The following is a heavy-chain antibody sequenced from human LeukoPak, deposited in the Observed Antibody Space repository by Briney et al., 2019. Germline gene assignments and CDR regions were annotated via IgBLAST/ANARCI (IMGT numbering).Heavy chain of an antibody. Sequence: GGSLRLSCAASGFTFSSFAVHWVRQAPGKGLEWVALISYDGNNNYYADSVRGRFTISRDNSKNTVNLQVNSLRDEDTAVYYCARDRAVASNYYYGMDVWGQGTTVTVSS. J-gene: IGHJ6*02. CDR1: GFTFSSFA. CDR3: ARDRAVASNYYYGMDV. D-gene: IGHD6-19*01. V-gene: IGHV3-30-3*01. CDR2: ISYDGNNN.